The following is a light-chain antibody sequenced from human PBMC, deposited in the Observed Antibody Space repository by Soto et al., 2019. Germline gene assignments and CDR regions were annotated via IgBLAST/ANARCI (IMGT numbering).Light chain of an antibody. Sequence: QSALTQPPSASGSPGQSVTISCTGTSSDVGGYNYVSWYQQHPGKAPKLMIYEVSKRPSGVPDRFSGAKSGNTAFLTVSGLQTEDEADYYCCSYAGSSSLFGGGTQLTVL. V-gene: IGLV2-8*01. CDR3: CSYAGSSSL. J-gene: IGLJ2*01. CDR2: EVS. CDR1: SSDVGGYNY.